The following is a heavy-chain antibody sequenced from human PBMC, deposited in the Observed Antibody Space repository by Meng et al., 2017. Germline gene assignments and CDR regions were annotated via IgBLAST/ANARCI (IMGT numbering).Heavy chain of an antibody. D-gene: IGHD6-13*01. Sequence: SETLSLTCAVYGGSFSGYYWSWIRQPPGKGLEWIGEINHSGSTNYNTSFKNRVTITVDTSKNQFSLKLSSVTTGDTAVYYCERGLWYGYSSLAYGMGVWGQGTTVTVSS. CDR3: ERGLWYGYSSLAYGMGV. V-gene: IGHV4-34*01. CDR2: INHSGST. CDR1: GGSFSGYY. J-gene: IGHJ6*02.